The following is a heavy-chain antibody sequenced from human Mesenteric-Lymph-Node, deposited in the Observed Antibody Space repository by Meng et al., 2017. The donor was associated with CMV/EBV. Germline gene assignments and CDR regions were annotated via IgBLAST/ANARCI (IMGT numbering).Heavy chain of an antibody. V-gene: IGHV1-46*01. J-gene: IGHJ5*02. CDR3: ARDSGGGVNWFDP. CDR2: INPSGGTT. Sequence: ASAKVSCKASGYTFTSYNMHWVRQAPGQGPEWMGIINPSGGTTSYAQEFQGRVTMTRDTSKSTVYMELISLRSEDTAVYYCARDSGGGVNWFDPWGQGTLVTVSS. CDR1: GYTFTSYN. D-gene: IGHD3-10*01.